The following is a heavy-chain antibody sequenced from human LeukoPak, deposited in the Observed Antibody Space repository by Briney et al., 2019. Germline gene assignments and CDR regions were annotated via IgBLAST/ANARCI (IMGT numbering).Heavy chain of an antibody. Sequence: SETLSLTCTVSGGSISSYYWSWIRQPPGKGLEWIRYIYYSGSTNYNPSLKSRVTISVDTSKNQFSLKLSSVTAADTAVYYCARGIGYNWNYPADYWGQGTLVTVSS. CDR3: ARGIGYNWNYPADY. CDR2: IYYSGST. D-gene: IGHD1-7*01. J-gene: IGHJ4*02. V-gene: IGHV4-59*01. CDR1: GGSISSYY.